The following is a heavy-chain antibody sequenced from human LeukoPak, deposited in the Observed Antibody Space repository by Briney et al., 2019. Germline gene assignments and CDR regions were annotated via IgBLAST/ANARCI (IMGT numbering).Heavy chain of an antibody. CDR1: GYTFTSYY. J-gene: IGHJ4*02. CDR2: INPSGGST. D-gene: IGHD3-22*01. Sequence: ASVKVSCKASGYTFTSYYMHWVRQAPGQGLEWMGIINPSGGSTSYAQKFQGRVTMTRDTSTSTVYMELSSLRSEDTAVYYCARDIRDYYDSSGYLPDYWGQGTLVTVSS. CDR3: ARDIRDYYDSSGYLPDY. V-gene: IGHV1-46*01.